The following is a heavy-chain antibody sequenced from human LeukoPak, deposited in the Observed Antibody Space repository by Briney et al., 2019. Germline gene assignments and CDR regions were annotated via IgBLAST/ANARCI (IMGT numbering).Heavy chain of an antibody. Sequence: GGSLRLSCAVSGFTFSSFWMHWVRQVPGKGLVWVSRINSDGSSTNYADSVKGRFTISRDNAKNTLYLQMNSLRAEDTAVYYCATDFAYSYDYWGQGTLVTVSS. J-gene: IGHJ4*02. V-gene: IGHV3-74*01. CDR3: ATDFAYSYDY. CDR1: GFTFSSFW. CDR2: INSDGSST. D-gene: IGHD5-18*01.